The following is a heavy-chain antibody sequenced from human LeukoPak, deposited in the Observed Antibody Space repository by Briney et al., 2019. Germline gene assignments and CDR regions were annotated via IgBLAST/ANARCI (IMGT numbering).Heavy chain of an antibody. Sequence: GGSLRLSCAASGFAFSSYTMSWVRQAPGKGLEWVSSISSSSKYIYYADSMKGRFTISRDNAKNSLYLQMNSLRAEETAVYYCARDGEDTATYFDYWGQGTLVTVSS. CDR1: GFAFSSYT. D-gene: IGHD5-18*01. V-gene: IGHV3-21*01. CDR3: ARDGEDTATYFDY. J-gene: IGHJ4*02. CDR2: ISSSSKYI.